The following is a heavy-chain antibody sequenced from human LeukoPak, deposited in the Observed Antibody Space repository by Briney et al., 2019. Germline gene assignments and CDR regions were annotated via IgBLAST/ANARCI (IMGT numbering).Heavy chain of an antibody. J-gene: IGHJ4*02. CDR1: GFTFSSYS. Sequence: GNSLRLSCAASGFTFSSYSMNWVRQAPGKGLEWVSSITGSSSYIHYADSVKGRFTISRDNAKNSLYLQMNSLRAEDTAVYYCARGFADFVWGSYPSSYWGQGILVTVSS. CDR3: ARGFADFVWGSYPSSY. D-gene: IGHD3-16*02. CDR2: ITGSSSYI. V-gene: IGHV3-21*01.